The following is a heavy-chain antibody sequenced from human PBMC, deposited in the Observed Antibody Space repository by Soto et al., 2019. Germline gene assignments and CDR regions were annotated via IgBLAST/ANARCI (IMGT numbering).Heavy chain of an antibody. D-gene: IGHD2-15*01. CDR3: ARHKRGYCSGGSCFDWFDP. V-gene: IGHV5-51*01. J-gene: IGHJ5*02. Sequence: GESLKISCKGSGYSFTSYWIGWVRQMPGKGLEWMGIIYPGDSDTRYSPSFQGQVTISADKSISTAYLQWSSLKASDTAMYYCARHKRGYCSGGSCFDWFDPWGQGTLVTVSS. CDR1: GYSFTSYW. CDR2: IYPGDSDT.